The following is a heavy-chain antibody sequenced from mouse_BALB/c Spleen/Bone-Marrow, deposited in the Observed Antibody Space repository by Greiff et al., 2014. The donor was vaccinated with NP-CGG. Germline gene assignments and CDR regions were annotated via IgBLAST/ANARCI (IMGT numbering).Heavy chain of an antibody. Sequence: EVQVVESGGDLVKPGGSLKLSCAASGFTFSNYGMSWVRQTPDKRLGWVATISSGGSYTYYPDSLKGRFTISRDNAKNTLYLQMSSLKSEDTAMYYCASPHYYDSSPWWYFDVWGAGTTVTVSS. CDR2: ISSGGSYT. J-gene: IGHJ1*01. D-gene: IGHD1-1*01. CDR3: ASPHYYDSSPWWYFDV. CDR1: GFTFSNYG. V-gene: IGHV5-6*01.